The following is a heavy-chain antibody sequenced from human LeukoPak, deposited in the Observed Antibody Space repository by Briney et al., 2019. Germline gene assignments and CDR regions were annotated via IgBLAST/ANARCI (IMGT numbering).Heavy chain of an antibody. CDR2: ISSSGSTI. V-gene: IGHV3-11*01. J-gene: IGHJ3*02. Sequence: GGSLRLSCAASGFTFSDYYMSWIRQAPGKGLEWVSYISSSGSTIYYADSVKGRFTISRDNAKNSLYLQMNSLRAEDTAVYYCARKAPYCGVDCRVGSISDAFDIWGQGTMVTVSS. CDR1: GFTFSDYY. CDR3: ARKAPYCGVDCRVGSISDAFDI. D-gene: IGHD2-21*01.